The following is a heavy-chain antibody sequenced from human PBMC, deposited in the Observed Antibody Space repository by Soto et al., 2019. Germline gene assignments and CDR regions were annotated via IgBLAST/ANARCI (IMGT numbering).Heavy chain of an antibody. CDR3: ASVQYFDWLLQLPRFDY. CDR1: GFTFSSYW. Sequence: EVQLVESGGGLVQPGGSLRLSSAASGFTFSSYWMHWVRQAPGKGLVWVSRIDSDGSSTSYADSVKGRFTISRDNAKNTLYLQMNSLRAEDTAVYYCASVQYFDWLLQLPRFDYWGQGTLVTVSS. CDR2: IDSDGSST. V-gene: IGHV3-74*01. D-gene: IGHD3-9*01. J-gene: IGHJ4*02.